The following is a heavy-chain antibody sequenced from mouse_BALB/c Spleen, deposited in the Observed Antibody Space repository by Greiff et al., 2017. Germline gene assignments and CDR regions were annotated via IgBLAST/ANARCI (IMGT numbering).Heavy chain of an antibody. D-gene: IGHD2-14*01. J-gene: IGHJ4*01. CDR3: ARNRYDYAMDY. CDR2: INPDSSTI. Sequence: EVKVIESGGGLVQPGGSLKLSCAASGFDFSRYWMSWVRQAPGKGLEWIGEINPDSSTINYTPSLKDKFIISRDNAKNTLYLQMSKVRSEDTALYYCARNRYDYAMDYWGQGTSVTVSS. V-gene: IGHV4-1*02. CDR1: GFDFSRYW.